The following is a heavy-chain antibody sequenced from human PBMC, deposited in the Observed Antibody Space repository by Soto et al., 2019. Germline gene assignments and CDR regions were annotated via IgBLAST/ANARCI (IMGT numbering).Heavy chain of an antibody. J-gene: IGHJ4*02. CDR1: GYTFTSYA. CDR3: ARDKSLDSQHTFDY. Sequence: QVQLVQSGAEVKKPGASVKVSCKASGYTFTSYAMHWVRQAPGQRLEWMGWINAGNGNTKYSQKLQGRVTITRDTSASTAYMELSSLRSEDTAVYYCARDKSLDSQHTFDYWGQGTLVTVSS. D-gene: IGHD2-2*01. V-gene: IGHV1-3*01. CDR2: INAGNGNT.